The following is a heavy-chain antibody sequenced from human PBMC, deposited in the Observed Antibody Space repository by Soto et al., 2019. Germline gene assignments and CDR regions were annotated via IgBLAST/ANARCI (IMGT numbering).Heavy chain of an antibody. CDR3: ARDRTADGRDRRYYYYGMDV. V-gene: IGHV4-59*01. Sequence: SETLSLTCTVSGGSISSYYWSWIRQPPGKGLEWIGYIYYSGSTNYNPSLKSRVTISVDTSKNQFSLKLSSVTAADTAVYYCARDRTADGRDRRYYYYGMDVWGQGTTVTVSS. J-gene: IGHJ6*02. CDR1: GGSISSYY. CDR2: IYYSGST. D-gene: IGHD2-21*02.